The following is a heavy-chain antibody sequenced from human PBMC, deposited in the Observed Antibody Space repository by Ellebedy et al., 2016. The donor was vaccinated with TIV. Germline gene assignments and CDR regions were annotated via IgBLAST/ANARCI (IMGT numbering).Heavy chain of an antibody. Sequence: GESLKISCKGSGYIFSTYWIGWVRQMPGKGLEWMGIIYPGDSDTRYSPSFQGQVTISADKSINTAYLQWGRLLVSDTAMYYCVRRSGSGSFRRLDSWGQGTLLTVSS. D-gene: IGHD6-6*01. CDR3: VRRSGSGSFRRLDS. CDR1: GYIFSTYW. J-gene: IGHJ4*02. CDR2: IYPGDSDT. V-gene: IGHV5-51*01.